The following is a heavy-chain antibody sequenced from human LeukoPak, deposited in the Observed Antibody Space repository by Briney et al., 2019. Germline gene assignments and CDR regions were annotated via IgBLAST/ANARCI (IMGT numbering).Heavy chain of an antibody. CDR3: LRGNSGYQYFDY. D-gene: IGHD5-12*01. Sequence: ASVKVSCKVSGYTLTELSMHWVRQAPGKGLEWMGGFDPEDGETIYAQKFQGRVTMTRDTSTSTVYMELSSLRSEDTAVYYCLRGNSGYQYFDYWGQGTLVTVSS. V-gene: IGHV1-24*01. CDR2: FDPEDGET. J-gene: IGHJ4*02. CDR1: GYTLTELS.